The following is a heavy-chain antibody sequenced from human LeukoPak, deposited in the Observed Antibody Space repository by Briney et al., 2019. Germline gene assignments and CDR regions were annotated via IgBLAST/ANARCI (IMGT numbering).Heavy chain of an antibody. V-gene: IGHV3-23*01. CDR3: ASEFVKTSIAEKYYFDY. CDR1: GFTFSSYA. CDR2: ISGSGGST. J-gene: IGHJ4*02. Sequence: GGSLRLSCAASGFTFSSYAVSWVRQAPGKGLEWVSAISGSGGSTYYADSVKGRFTISRDNSKNTLYLQMNSLRAEDTAVYYCASEFVKTSIAEKYYFDYWGQGTLVTVSS. D-gene: IGHD6-6*01.